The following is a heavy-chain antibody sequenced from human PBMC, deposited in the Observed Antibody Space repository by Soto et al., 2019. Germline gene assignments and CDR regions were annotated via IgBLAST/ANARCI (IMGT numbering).Heavy chain of an antibody. CDR1: GFTFSSYG. V-gene: IGHV3-30*03. CDR2: ISYDGSNK. Sequence: GGSLRLSCAASGFTFSSYGMHWVRQAPGKGLEWVAVISYDGSNKYYADSVKSRFTISRDNSKNTLYLQMNSLRAEDTAVYYCATLSSWDYWGQGTLVTVSS. D-gene: IGHD6-13*01. CDR3: ATLSSWDY. J-gene: IGHJ4*02.